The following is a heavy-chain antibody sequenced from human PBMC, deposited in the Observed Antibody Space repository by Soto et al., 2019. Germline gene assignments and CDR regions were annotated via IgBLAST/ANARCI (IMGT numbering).Heavy chain of an antibody. CDR2: IYYTGSA. CDR3: ASGGSSNWFDP. V-gene: IGHV4-30-4*01. Sequence: SETLSLTCTVSGGSISSGDYYWSWIRQPPGKGLEWIGYIYYTGSAYYNPSLKSRVTMSVDTSKNQFSLKVTSVTAADTAVYYCASGGSSNWFDPWGQGTLVTVSS. J-gene: IGHJ5*02. D-gene: IGHD1-26*01. CDR1: GGSISSGDYY.